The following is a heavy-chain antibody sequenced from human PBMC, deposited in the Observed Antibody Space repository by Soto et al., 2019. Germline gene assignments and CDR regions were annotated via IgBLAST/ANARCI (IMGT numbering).Heavy chain of an antibody. J-gene: IGHJ4*02. D-gene: IGHD2-8*01. CDR2: ISGSGGST. CDR3: AKDPDIVLMVYAPPDS. V-gene: IGHV3-23*01. Sequence: GGSLRLSCAASGFTFSSYAMSWVRQAPGKGLEWVSAISGSGGSTYYADSVKGRFTISRDNSKNTLYLQMNSLRAEDTAVYYSAKDPDIVLMVYAPPDSWGQGTLVTVSS. CDR1: GFTFSSYA.